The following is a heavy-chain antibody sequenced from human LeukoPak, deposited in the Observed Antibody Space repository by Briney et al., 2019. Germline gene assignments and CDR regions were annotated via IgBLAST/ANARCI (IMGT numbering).Heavy chain of an antibody. Sequence: ASVKVSCKASGYTFTSYYMHWVRQAPGHGLEWMGIINPSGGSTSYAQKFQGRVTMTRDTSTSTVYMELSSLRSEDTAVYYCARGQSTDYYDSSGPIDYWGQGTLVTVSS. CDR1: GYTFTSYY. D-gene: IGHD3-22*01. CDR3: ARGQSTDYYDSSGPIDY. CDR2: INPSGGST. J-gene: IGHJ4*02. V-gene: IGHV1-46*01.